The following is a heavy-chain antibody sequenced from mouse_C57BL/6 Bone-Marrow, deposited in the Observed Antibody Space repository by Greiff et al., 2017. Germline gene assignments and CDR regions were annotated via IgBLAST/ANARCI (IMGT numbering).Heavy chain of an antibody. Sequence: VQLQQSGTVLARPGASVKMSCKTSGYTFTSYWMHWVKQRPGQGLEWIGAIYPGNSDTSYNQKFKGKAKLTAVTSASTAYMELSSLTNEDSAVYYCTRPLDLLYAMDYWGQGTSVTVSS. V-gene: IGHV1-5*01. D-gene: IGHD2-10*02. CDR3: TRPLDLLYAMDY. CDR1: GYTFTSYW. CDR2: IYPGNSDT. J-gene: IGHJ4*01.